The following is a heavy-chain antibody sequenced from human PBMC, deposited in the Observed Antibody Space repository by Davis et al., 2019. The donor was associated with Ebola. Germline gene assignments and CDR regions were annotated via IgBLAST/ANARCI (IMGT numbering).Heavy chain of an antibody. D-gene: IGHD5-24*01. J-gene: IGHJ4*02. V-gene: IGHV4-61*01. CDR1: GGSVSSGSYY. CDR3: ARGRWLDY. CDR2: IYYSGST. Sequence: GSLRLSCTVSGGSVSSGSYYWSWIRQPPGKGLEWIGYIYYSGSTNYNPSLKSRVTISVDTSKNQFSLKLSSVTAADTAVYYCARGRWLDYWGQGTLVTVSS.